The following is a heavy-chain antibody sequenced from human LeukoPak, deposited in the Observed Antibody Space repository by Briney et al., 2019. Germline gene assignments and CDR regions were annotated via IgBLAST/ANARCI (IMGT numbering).Heavy chain of an antibody. V-gene: IGHV5-51*01. Sequence: GESLKISFKGSGYRFTSYWTGWVRPMPGKGLEWVGIIYPDDSDTRYSPSFQDQVIISADKSISTAYLQWSSLKASDTAMYYCARHYPGGDYFIDYWGQGTLVTVSS. CDR1: GYRFTSYW. CDR3: ARHYPGGDYFIDY. D-gene: IGHD4-17*01. CDR2: IYPDDSDT. J-gene: IGHJ4*02.